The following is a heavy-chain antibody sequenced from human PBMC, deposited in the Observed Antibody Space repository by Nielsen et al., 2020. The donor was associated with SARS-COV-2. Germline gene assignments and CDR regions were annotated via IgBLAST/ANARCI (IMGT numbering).Heavy chain of an antibody. D-gene: IGHD2-2*01. Sequence: GESLKISCAASGFTFSSDAMGWVRQAPGKGLEWVSSIRDAAGNTYYADSVKGRFTISRDNSKKTLHLQMSSLRDEDTAVYYCAKTGDYFVVVPAATLDVWGQGTTVTVSS. CDR1: GFTFSSDA. CDR3: AKTGDYFVVVPAATLDV. CDR2: IRDAAGNT. V-gene: IGHV3-23*01. J-gene: IGHJ6*02.